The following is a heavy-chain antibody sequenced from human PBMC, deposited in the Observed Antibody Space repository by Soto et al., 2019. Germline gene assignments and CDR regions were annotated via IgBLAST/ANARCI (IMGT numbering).Heavy chain of an antibody. Sequence: GVSLRLSCVGSGFSVSDYFMTWVRQAPGKGLEWVANIKEDGSEKYYVESVKGRFTISRDNAKNSLYLQVNSLRDEDTAVYYCATSRFRGMDCWRQGTKVIFSS. J-gene: IGHJ6*02. CDR1: GFSVSDYF. CDR2: IKEDGSEK. V-gene: IGHV3-7*03. CDR3: ATSRFRGMDC.